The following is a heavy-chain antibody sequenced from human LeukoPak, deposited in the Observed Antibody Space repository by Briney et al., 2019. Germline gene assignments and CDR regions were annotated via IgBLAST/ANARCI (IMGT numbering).Heavy chain of an antibody. CDR2: INHSGST. D-gene: IGHD6-13*01. V-gene: IGHV4-34*01. Sequence: SETLSLTCTVSGGSISSHYWSWIRQPPGKGLEWIGEINHSGSTNYNPSLKSRVTISVDTSKNQFSLKLSSVTAADTAVYYCARRAAAVAGVWGQGTTVTVSS. J-gene: IGHJ6*02. CDR1: GGSISSHY. CDR3: ARRAAAVAGV.